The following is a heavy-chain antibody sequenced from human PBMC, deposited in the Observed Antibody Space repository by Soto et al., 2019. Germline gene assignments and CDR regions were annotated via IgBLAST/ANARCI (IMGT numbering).Heavy chain of an antibody. CDR3: ARASLMGAIYYYGMDV. J-gene: IGHJ6*02. CDR1: GGSFSGYY. CDR2: INHSGST. D-gene: IGHD1-26*01. Sequence: SETLSLTCAVYGGSFSGYYWSWIRQPPGKGLEWIGEINHSGSTNYNPSLKSRVTISVDTSKNQFSLKLSSVTAADTAVYYCARASLMGAIYYYGMDVWGQGTTVTVSS. V-gene: IGHV4-34*01.